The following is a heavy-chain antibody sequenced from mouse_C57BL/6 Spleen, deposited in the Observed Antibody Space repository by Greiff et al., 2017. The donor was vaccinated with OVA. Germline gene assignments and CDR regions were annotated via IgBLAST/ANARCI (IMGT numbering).Heavy chain of an antibody. J-gene: IGHJ3*01. CDR3: ARSYGSSPFAY. V-gene: IGHV1-82*01. Sequence: VQLQQSGPELVKPGASVKISCKASGYAFSSSWMNWVKQRPGKGLEWIGRIYPGDGDTNYNGKFKGKATLTADKSSSTAYMQLSSLTSEDSAVYFCARSYGSSPFAYWGQGTLVTVSA. D-gene: IGHD1-1*01. CDR2: IYPGDGDT. CDR1: GYAFSSSW.